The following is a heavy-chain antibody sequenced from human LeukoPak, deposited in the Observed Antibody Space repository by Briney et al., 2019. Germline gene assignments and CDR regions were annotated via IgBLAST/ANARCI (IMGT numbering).Heavy chain of an antibody. Sequence: GGSLRLSCAGSGFSFSNYAMSWVRQAQGKGLEWVSVIGSGGSTYYSDSVKGRFTISRDNSKNTLYLQMNSLRAEDTAVYYCATGPMGRGVSYSFDYWGQGTLVTVSS. D-gene: IGHD3-10*01. J-gene: IGHJ4*02. CDR1: GFSFSNYA. CDR2: IGSGGST. V-gene: IGHV3-23*01. CDR3: ATGPMGRGVSYSFDY.